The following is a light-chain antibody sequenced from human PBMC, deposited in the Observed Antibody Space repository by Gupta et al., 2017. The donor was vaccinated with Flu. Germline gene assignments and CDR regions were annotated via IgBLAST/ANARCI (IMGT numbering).Light chain of an antibody. V-gene: IGKV2-28*01. J-gene: IGKJ4*01. CDR1: QSLLHSNGYNY. CDR2: LGS. CDR3: MQAQQTPLT. Sequence: DIVMTQSPLSLPVTPGEPDSISCRSSQSLLHSNGYNYLDWYLQKQGQSPQLLIYLGSNRASGVPDMFSGSGSGTDFTLKISRVDADDVGFYYCMQAQQTPLTFGGGTKVDI.